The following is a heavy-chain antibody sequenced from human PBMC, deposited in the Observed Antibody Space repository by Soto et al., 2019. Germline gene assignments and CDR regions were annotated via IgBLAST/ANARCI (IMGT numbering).Heavy chain of an antibody. D-gene: IGHD3-10*01. CDR3: ARDTTHYYHGSGSYDHRA. CDR1: GGTFSSYA. J-gene: IGHJ5*02. CDR2: IIPIFGTA. Sequence: SVKVSCKASGGTFSSYAISWVRQAPGQGLEWMGGIIPIFGTANYAQKFQGRVTITADESTSTAYMELSSLRSEDTAVYYCARDTTHYYHGSGSYDHRACGQGPLVTVCS. V-gene: IGHV1-69*13.